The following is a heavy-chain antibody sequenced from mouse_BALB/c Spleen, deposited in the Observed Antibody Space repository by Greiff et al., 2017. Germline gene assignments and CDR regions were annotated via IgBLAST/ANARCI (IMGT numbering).Heavy chain of an antibody. CDR1: GFTFSSYG. V-gene: IGHV5-6-3*01. CDR2: INSNGGST. CDR3: ARDQSLGITTVVGDY. D-gene: IGHD1-1*01. J-gene: IGHJ2*01. Sequence: DVKLQESGGGLVQPGGSLKLSCAASGFTFSSYGMSWVRQTPDKRLELVATINSNGGSTYYPDSVKGRFTISRDNAKNTLYLQMSSLKSEDTAMYYCARDQSLGITTVVGDYWGQGTTLTVSS.